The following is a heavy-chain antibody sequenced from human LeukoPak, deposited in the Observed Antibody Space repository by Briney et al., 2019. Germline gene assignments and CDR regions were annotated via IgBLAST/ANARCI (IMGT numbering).Heavy chain of an antibody. CDR1: GGSISSYY. CDR3: ARARYYFGY. CDR2: IYYSGST. V-gene: IGHV4-59*01. J-gene: IGHJ4*02. Sequence: SETLSLTCTVSGGSISSYYWSWIRQPPGKGLEWIGYIYYSGSTNYNPSLKSRVTISVDTSKNQFSLKLGSVTAADTAVYYCARARYYFGYWGQGTLVTVSS.